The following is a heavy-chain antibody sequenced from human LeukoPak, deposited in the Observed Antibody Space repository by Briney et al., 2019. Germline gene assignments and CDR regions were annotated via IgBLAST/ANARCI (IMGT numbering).Heavy chain of an antibody. Sequence: PSETLSLTCTVSGESVTTYYWSWIRQPPGKGLEWLGYVYYSGSATYNPSLKSRVTISVDTSKNQFSLRLSSVTAADTAVYYCARDGSNWSNDYYHGVDVWGQGTTVTVSS. CDR2: VYYSGSA. V-gene: IGHV4-59*02. J-gene: IGHJ6*02. CDR3: ARDGSNWSNDYYHGVDV. CDR1: GESVTTYY. D-gene: IGHD4-11*01.